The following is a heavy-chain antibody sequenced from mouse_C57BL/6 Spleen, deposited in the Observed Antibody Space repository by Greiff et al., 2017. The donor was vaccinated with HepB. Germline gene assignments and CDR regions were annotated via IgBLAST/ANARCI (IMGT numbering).Heavy chain of an antibody. CDR2: IDPANGNT. CDR3: ARGDYDYSWFAY. J-gene: IGHJ3*01. CDR1: GFHIKNTY. Sequence: EVQLQQSVAELVRPGASVKLSCTASGFHIKNTYMHWVKQRPEQGLEWIGRIDPANGNTKYAPKFQGKAPITADTSSNTAYLQLSSLTSEDTAIYYCARGDYDYSWFAYWGQGTLVTVSA. V-gene: IGHV14-3*01. D-gene: IGHD2-4*01.